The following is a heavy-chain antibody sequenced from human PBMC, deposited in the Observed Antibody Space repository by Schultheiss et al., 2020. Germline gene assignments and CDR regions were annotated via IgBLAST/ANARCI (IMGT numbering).Heavy chain of an antibody. V-gene: IGHV3-21*01. CDR3: ARQGYGVPASFDY. Sequence: GESLKISCAASGFTFSSYSMNWVRQAPGKGLEWVSSISSSSSYIYYADSVKGRFTISRDNAKNSLYLQMNSLRAEDTAVYYCARQGYGVPASFDYWGQGTLVTVSS. CDR2: ISSSSSYI. CDR1: GFTFSSYS. J-gene: IGHJ4*02. D-gene: IGHD4-17*01.